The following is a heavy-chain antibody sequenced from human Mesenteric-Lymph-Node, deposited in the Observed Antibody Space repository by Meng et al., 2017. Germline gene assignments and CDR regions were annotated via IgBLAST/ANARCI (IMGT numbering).Heavy chain of an antibody. D-gene: IGHD3-10*01. J-gene: IGHJ4*02. Sequence: LRFQESGPGLVKPSEPLSLTCPVFGGSISSNGYYWDWVRQPPGKGLEWIGAIYHSGSTSYNPSLQSRVTMFVDTSKNQFSLMLTSVTATDTAVYYCARRRGGSGRDCWGQGTLVTVSS. CDR2: IYHSGST. V-gene: IGHV4-39*01. CDR1: GGSISSNGYY. CDR3: ARRRGGSGRDC.